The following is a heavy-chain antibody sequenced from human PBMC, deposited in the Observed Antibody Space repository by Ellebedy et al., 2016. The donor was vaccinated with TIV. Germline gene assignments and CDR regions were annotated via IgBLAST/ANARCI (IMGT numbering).Heavy chain of an antibody. J-gene: IGHJ5*02. CDR2: INPNSGGT. D-gene: IGHD5-12*01. Sequence: ASVKVSCKASGYTFTGYYMHWVRQAPGQGLEWMGWINPNSGGTNYAQKFQGWVTMTRDTSISTAYMELSRLRSDDTAVYYCARDSVDIVATIENWFDPWGQGTLVTVSS. CDR3: ARDSVDIVATIENWFDP. V-gene: IGHV1-2*04. CDR1: GYTFTGYY.